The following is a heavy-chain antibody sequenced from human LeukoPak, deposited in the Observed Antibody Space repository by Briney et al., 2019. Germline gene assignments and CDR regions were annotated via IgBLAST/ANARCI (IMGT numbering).Heavy chain of an antibody. CDR3: ARALAGYCSSNSCYGGYYYYMDG. V-gene: IGHV4-30-4*08. J-gene: IGHJ6*03. D-gene: IGHD2-2*01. CDR2: FYYSGST. CDR1: GGSISSGDYY. Sequence: SQTLSLTCTVSGGSISSGDYYWGWIRQPPGKGLEWSWYFYYSGSTYYNPSLKSRVTISVDTSKNQFSLKLSSVTAADTAVYYCARALAGYCSSNSCYGGYYYYMDGWGKGTTVTVSS.